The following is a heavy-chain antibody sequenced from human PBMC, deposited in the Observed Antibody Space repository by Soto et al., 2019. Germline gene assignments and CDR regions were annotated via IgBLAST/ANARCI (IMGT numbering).Heavy chain of an antibody. D-gene: IGHD3-10*01. CDR2: ISAYNGNT. V-gene: IGHV1-18*01. Sequence: GASVKVSCKASGYTFTSYGISWVRQAPGQGLEWMGWISAYNGNTNYAQKLQGRVTMTTDTSTSTAYMELRSLRSDDTAVYYCAGMVRDTNHYYGMDVWGQGTTVTVSS. J-gene: IGHJ6*02. CDR1: GYTFTSYG. CDR3: AGMVRDTNHYYGMDV.